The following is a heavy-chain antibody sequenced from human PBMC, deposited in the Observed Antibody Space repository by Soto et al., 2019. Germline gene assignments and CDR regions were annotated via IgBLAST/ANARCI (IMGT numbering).Heavy chain of an antibody. Sequence: LRLSCAASGFTFDDYAMHWVRQAPGKGLGWVSGISWNSGSIGYADSVKGRFTISRDNAKNSLYLQMNSLRAEDTALYYCAKDKLAVAGYFDYWGQGTLVTVSS. V-gene: IGHV3-9*01. CDR1: GFTFDDYA. D-gene: IGHD6-19*01. CDR3: AKDKLAVAGYFDY. CDR2: ISWNSGSI. J-gene: IGHJ4*02.